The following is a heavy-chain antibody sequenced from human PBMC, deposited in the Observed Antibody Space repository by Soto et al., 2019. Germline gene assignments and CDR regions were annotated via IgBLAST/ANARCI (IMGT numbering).Heavy chain of an antibody. CDR2: IYYSGST. V-gene: IGHV4-59*08. CDR3: ARQRYSSSWPNNWFDP. J-gene: IGHJ5*02. CDR1: GCSISSYY. D-gene: IGHD6-13*01. Sequence: SETLSLTCTFSGCSISSYYWSWIRQPPGKGLEWIGYIYYSGSTNYNPSLKSRVTISVDTSKNQFSLKLSSVTAADTAVYYCARQRYSSSWPNNWFDPWGQGTLVTVSS.